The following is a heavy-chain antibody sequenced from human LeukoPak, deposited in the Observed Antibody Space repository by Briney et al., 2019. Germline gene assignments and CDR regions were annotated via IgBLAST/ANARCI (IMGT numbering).Heavy chain of an antibody. Sequence: GASVKVSCKASRYTFTSYDINWVRQATGQGLEWMGWMNPNRGNTGYAQKFQGRVTITRDTSASTAYMELSSLRSEDTAVYYCARVNSSSWLDAFDIWGQGTMVSVSS. V-gene: IGHV1-8*01. J-gene: IGHJ3*02. CDR2: MNPNRGNT. CDR1: RYTFTSYD. CDR3: ARVNSSSWLDAFDI. D-gene: IGHD6-13*01.